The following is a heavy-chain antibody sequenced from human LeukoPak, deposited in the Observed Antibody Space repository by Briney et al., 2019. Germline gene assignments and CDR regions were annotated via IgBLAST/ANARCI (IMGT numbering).Heavy chain of an antibody. V-gene: IGHV3-7*03. J-gene: IGHJ6*02. CDR2: IKHDGSER. Sequence: GSLRLSCAASGFTFYSYWMSWVRQAPGKGLEWVANIKHDGSERYYGESVKGRFTISRDNAKNSLYLQMSNLRAEDTAVYFCARGGGLDVWGQGATVTVSS. D-gene: IGHD3-16*01. CDR1: GFTFYSYW. CDR3: ARGGGLDV.